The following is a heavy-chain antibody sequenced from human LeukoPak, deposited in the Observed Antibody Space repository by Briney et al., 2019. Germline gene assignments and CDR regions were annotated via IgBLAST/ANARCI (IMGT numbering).Heavy chain of an antibody. CDR1: GFTFSSYW. CDR2: IKQDGSEK. CDR3: ARDLKPVRY. V-gene: IGHV3-7*01. J-gene: IGHJ4*02. Sequence: SGGSLRLSCVASGFTFSSYWMSWVRQAPGKGLEWVANIKQDGSEKYYVDSVKGRFTISRDNAKNSLYLQMNSLRAEDTAVYYCARDLKPVRYWGQGTLVTVSS.